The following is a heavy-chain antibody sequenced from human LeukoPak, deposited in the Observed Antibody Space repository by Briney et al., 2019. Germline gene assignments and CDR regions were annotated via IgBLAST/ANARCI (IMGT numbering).Heavy chain of an antibody. CDR1: GYTFTDYH. CDR2: IHPNSGGT. J-gene: IGHJ4*02. V-gene: IGHV1-2*02. D-gene: IGHD3-10*01. CDR3: VSGLWSDISD. Sequence: PGESLKISCKASGYTFTDYHMHWVRQAPGQGLEWMGWIHPNSGGTNYAQKFQGRVTMTRGTSVSTAYMELSRLTSDDTAVYYCVSGLWSDISDWGQGTLVTVSS.